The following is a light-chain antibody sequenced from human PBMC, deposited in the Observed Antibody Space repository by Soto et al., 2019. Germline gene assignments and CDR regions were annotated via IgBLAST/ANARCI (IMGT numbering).Light chain of an antibody. CDR2: EVS. J-gene: IGLJ1*01. Sequence: QSVLTQPASVSGSPGQSITISCTGTSNDVGGYDYVSWFQQHPGKAPKLMIYEVSNRPSGVSNRFSGSKSGNTASQTISGLQAEDEADYYCSSYTSSSTYVFGTGTTLTVL. V-gene: IGLV2-14*01. CDR3: SSYTSSSTYV. CDR1: SNDVGGYDY.